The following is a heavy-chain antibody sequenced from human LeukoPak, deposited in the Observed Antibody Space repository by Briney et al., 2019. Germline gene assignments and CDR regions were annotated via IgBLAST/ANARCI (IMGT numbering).Heavy chain of an antibody. CDR3: ARERGGSYFDY. CDR2: IYYSRST. V-gene: IGHV4-59*01. D-gene: IGHD1-26*01. CDR1: GGSISNYY. J-gene: IGHJ4*02. Sequence: PSETLSLTCTVSGGSISNYYWSWIRQPPGKGLEWIGYIYYSRSTNYNPSLKSRVTISVDTSKNQFSLKLSSVSAADTAVYYCARERGGSYFDYWGQGTLVTVSS.